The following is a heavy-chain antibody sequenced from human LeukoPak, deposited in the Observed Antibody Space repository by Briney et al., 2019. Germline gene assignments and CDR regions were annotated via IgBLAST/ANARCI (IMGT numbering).Heavy chain of an antibody. CDR3: ARGPPTHLEWLLPDY. J-gene: IGHJ4*02. D-gene: IGHD3-3*01. CDR1: GFTFSSYA. V-gene: IGHV1-2*02. CDR2: INPNSGGT. Sequence: PGGSLRLSCAASGFTFSSYAMHWVRQAPGQGLEWMGWINPNSGGTNYAQKLQGRVTMTRDTSISTAYMELSRLRSDDTAVYYCARGPPTHLEWLLPDYWGQGTLVTVSS.